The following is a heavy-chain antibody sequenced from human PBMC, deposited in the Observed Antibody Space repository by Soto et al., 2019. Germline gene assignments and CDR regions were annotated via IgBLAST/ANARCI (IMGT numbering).Heavy chain of an antibody. Sequence: TLSLTCTVSGXSISSVCCSWTRQPAGKGLEWIGRIYSVGRNNYNPSLKSRVTIAVDTSKNQLSLMIRSLTAADTAMYYCARERSWWYYWGRGTLCTVSS. CDR2: IYSVGRN. J-gene: IGHJ4*02. CDR3: ARERSWWYY. V-gene: IGHV4-4*07. D-gene: IGHD2-8*02. CDR1: GXSISSVC.